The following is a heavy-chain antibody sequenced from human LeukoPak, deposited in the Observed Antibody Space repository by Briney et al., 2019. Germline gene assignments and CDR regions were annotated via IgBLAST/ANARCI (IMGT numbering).Heavy chain of an antibody. CDR3: ARADYDILTGYYTLFDY. V-gene: IGHV4-38-2*02. CDR2: IYHSGST. Sequence: SETLSLTCTVSGYSISSGYYWGWIRQPPGKGLEWIGSIYHSGSTYYNPSLKSRVTISVDTSKNQFSLKLSSVTAADTAVYYCARADYDILTGYYTLFDYWGQGTLVTVSS. CDR1: GYSISSGYY. D-gene: IGHD3-9*01. J-gene: IGHJ4*02.